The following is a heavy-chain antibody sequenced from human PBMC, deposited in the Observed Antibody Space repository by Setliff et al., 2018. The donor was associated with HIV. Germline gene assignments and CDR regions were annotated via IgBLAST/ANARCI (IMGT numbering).Heavy chain of an antibody. J-gene: IGHJ4*02. Sequence: ASVKVSCKASGYTFTSYEINWVRQATGQGLEWVGWISAYNGNTNYAQKLQGRVTMTTDTSTSTAYMELRSLRSDDTAVYYCARDRGEDYYDSSGYYLVDYWGQGTLVTVSS. CDR3: ARDRGEDYYDSSGYYLVDY. CDR2: ISAYNGNT. V-gene: IGHV1-18*01. CDR1: GYTFTSYE. D-gene: IGHD3-22*01.